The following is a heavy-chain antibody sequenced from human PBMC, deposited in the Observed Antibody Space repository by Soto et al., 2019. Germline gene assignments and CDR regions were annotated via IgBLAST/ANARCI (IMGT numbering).Heavy chain of an antibody. CDR1: GGSISSYY. Sequence: SETLSLTCTVSGGSISSYYWSWIRQPPGKGLEWIGYIYYSGSPNYNPSLKSQVTISVDTSKNQFSLKLSSVTAADTAVYYCARVWGGAFDIWGQGTMVTVSS. CDR3: ARVWGGAFDI. J-gene: IGHJ3*02. CDR2: IYYSGSP. V-gene: IGHV4-59*01. D-gene: IGHD3-10*01.